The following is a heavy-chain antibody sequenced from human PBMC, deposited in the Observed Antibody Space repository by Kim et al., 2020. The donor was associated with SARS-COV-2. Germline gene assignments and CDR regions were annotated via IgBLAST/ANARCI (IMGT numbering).Heavy chain of an antibody. V-gene: IGHV4-39*01. J-gene: IGHJ6*02. CDR3: ARRDDYYYGMDV. Sequence: YYNPSLKSRVTISVDTSKNQFSLKLSSVTAADTAVYYCARRDDYYYGMDVWGQGTTVTVSS.